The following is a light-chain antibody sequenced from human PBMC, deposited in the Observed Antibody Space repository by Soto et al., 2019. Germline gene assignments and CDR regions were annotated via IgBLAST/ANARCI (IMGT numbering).Light chain of an antibody. J-gene: IGKJ3*01. Sequence: EIVLTQSPGTLSLSPGERATLSCRASQSVSSIYLAWYQQKPGQAPRLLIYGASSRPTGIPDRFSGSGSGADFTLTISRLEPEDFAVYYCQQYTTSPFTFGPGTKVDIK. CDR3: QQYTTSPFT. CDR2: GAS. CDR1: QSVSSIY. V-gene: IGKV3-20*01.